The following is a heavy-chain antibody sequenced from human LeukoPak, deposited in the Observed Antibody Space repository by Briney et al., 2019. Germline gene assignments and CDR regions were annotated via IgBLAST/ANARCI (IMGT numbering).Heavy chain of an antibody. D-gene: IGHD3-10*01. Sequence: AGGSLRLSCVASGFTFNNYAMTWVRQAPGKGLEWVSAISGSGYSTYYADSVKGRFTISRDNAKNTVFLQMSSLRAEDTALYYCARKSASGNYPLDYWGQGTLVTVSS. CDR3: ARKSASGNYPLDY. CDR2: ISGSGYST. V-gene: IGHV3-23*01. J-gene: IGHJ4*02. CDR1: GFTFNNYA.